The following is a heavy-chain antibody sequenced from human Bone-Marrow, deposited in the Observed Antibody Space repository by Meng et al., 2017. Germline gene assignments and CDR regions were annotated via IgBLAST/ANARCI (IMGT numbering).Heavy chain of an antibody. CDR3: ARVIYRPSGHNYFDP. Sequence: QVQLQESGPGLVTPSGTLSLTCAVSGGSISSPNWWSWVRQPPGRGLEWIGEIYHSGSTTYNPSLLSRVTISVDKSKNQFSLKLSSVTAADTAIYYCARVIYRPSGHNYFDPWGQGTLVTVSS. V-gene: IGHV4-4*02. CDR2: IYHSGST. J-gene: IGHJ5*02. CDR1: GGSISSPNW. D-gene: IGHD1-26*01.